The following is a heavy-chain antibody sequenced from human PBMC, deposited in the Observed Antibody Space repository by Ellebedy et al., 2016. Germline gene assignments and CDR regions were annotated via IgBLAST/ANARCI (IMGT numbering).Heavy chain of an antibody. CDR2: ISVYNGNR. V-gene: IGHV1-18*01. Sequence: ASVKVSCXASGYTFTSYGISWVRQAPGEGLEWMGWISVYNGNRNYAQKFQGRVTMTTDTSTSTAYMELRSLRSDDTAMYYCAKTSGWGYGENWGQGTLVTVSS. J-gene: IGHJ4*02. D-gene: IGHD3-10*01. CDR1: GYTFTSYG. CDR3: AKTSGWGYGEN.